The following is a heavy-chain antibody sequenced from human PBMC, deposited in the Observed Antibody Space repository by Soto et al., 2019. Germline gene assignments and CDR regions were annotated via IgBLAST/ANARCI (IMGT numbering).Heavy chain of an antibody. J-gene: IGHJ4*02. CDR1: GGSISSSSYY. V-gene: IGHV4-39*01. D-gene: IGHD6-13*01. Sequence: QLQLQESGPGLVKPSETLSLTCTVSGGSISSSSYYWGWIRQPPGKGLEWIGSIYYSGSTYYNPSLKSRVTISVDTYKNQFSLKLSSVTAADTAVYYCATNKEAYSSSWYYWGQGTLVTVSS. CDR3: ATNKEAYSSSWYY. CDR2: IYYSGST.